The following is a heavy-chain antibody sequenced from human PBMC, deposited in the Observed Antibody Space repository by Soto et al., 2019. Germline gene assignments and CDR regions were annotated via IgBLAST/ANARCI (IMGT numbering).Heavy chain of an antibody. CDR1: GGTFSSYA. D-gene: IGHD6-13*01. CDR2: IIPIFGTA. CDR3: AISYSSSWLDDY. V-gene: IGHV1-69*13. J-gene: IGHJ4*02. Sequence: SVKVSCKASGGTFSSYAISWVRQAPGQGLEWMGGIIPIFGTANYAQKFQGRVTITADESTSTAYMELSSLRSEDTAVYYCAISYSSSWLDDYWGQGTLVTVSS.